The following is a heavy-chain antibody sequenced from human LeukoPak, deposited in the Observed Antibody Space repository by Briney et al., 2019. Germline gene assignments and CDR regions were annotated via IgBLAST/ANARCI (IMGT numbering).Heavy chain of an antibody. CDR1: GASISSETW. Sequence: SETLSLTCAVSGASISSETWWNWVRQPPGKGLEWIGEIYHGGNANYNPSLKSRVIISLDKSKNQFFLELTSVTAADTAVYYCARHYGSGSPFDYWGQGTLVTVSS. D-gene: IGHD3-10*01. CDR2: IYHGGNA. V-gene: IGHV4-4*02. CDR3: ARHYGSGSPFDY. J-gene: IGHJ4*02.